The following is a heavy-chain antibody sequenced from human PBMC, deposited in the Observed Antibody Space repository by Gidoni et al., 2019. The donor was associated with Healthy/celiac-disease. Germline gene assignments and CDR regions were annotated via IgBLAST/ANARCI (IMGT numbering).Heavy chain of an antibody. CDR1: GFTFSNAW. D-gene: IGHD3-22*01. CDR2: IKSKTDGGTT. CDR3: VAYYYDSSGYSRVAFDI. J-gene: IGHJ3*02. V-gene: IGHV3-15*01. Sequence: EVQLVESGGGLVKPGGSLRLSCAASGFTFSNAWMSWVRQAPGKGLEWVGRIKSKTDGGTTDYAAPVKGRFTISRDDSKNTLYLQMNSLKTEDTAVYYCVAYYYDSSGYSRVAFDIWGQGTMVTVSS.